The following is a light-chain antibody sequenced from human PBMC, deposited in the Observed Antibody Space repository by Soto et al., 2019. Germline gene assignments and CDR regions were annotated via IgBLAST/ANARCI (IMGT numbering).Light chain of an antibody. Sequence: QSALTQPASVSGSPGQSITISCTGTSSDVGSYNYVSWYQQHPGRAPQLIIYDVSYRPSGVSDRFSGSKSGNTASLTISGLQAADEADYYGSSCSSSSTIFGGGTKLTVL. CDR3: SSCSSSSTI. V-gene: IGLV2-14*03. CDR2: DVS. CDR1: SSDVGSYNY. J-gene: IGLJ2*01.